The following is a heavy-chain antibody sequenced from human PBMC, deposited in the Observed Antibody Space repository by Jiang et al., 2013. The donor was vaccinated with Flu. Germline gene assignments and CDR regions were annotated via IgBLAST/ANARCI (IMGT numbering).Heavy chain of an antibody. J-gene: IGHJ6*03. CDR3: ARDYNTRDSYYYYMDV. CDR1: GGSISSGDYY. CDR2: IYYSGST. D-gene: IGHD3-10*01. V-gene: IGHV4-30-4*01. Sequence: GPGLVKPSQTLSLTCTVSGGSISSGDYYWSWISQPPGKGLEWIGYIYYSGSTYYNPSLKSRVTISVDTSRNQFSLKLSSVTAADTAVYYCARDYNTRDSYYYYMDVWGKGTTVTVSS.